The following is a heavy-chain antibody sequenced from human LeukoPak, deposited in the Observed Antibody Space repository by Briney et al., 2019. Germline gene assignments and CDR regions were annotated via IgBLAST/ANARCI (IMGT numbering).Heavy chain of an antibody. V-gene: IGHV7-4-1*02. CDR1: GYTSTSYA. CDR3: ARERQWLVTDAFDI. Sequence: GASVKVSCKASGYTSTSYAMNWVRQAPGQGLEWMGWINTNTGNPTYAQGFTGRFVFSLDTSVSTAYLQISSLKAEDTAVYYCARERQWLVTDAFDIWGQGTMVTVSS. CDR2: INTNTGNP. D-gene: IGHD6-19*01. J-gene: IGHJ3*02.